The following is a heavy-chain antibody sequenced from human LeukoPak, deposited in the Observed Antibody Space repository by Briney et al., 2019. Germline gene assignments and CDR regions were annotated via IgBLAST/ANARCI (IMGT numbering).Heavy chain of an antibody. V-gene: IGHV1-69*13. CDR3: ATAVGATYYGSFDY. Sequence: ASVKVSCKASGYTFTSYAISWVRQAPGQGLEWMGGVIPILGTANYAQKFQGRVTITADESTSTAYMELSSLRSEDTAVYYCATAVGATYYGSFDYWGQGTLVTVSS. J-gene: IGHJ4*02. CDR1: GYTFTSYA. CDR2: VIPILGTA. D-gene: IGHD1-26*01.